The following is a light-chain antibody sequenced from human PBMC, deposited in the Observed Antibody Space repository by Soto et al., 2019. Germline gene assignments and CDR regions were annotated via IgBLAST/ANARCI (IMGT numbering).Light chain of an antibody. CDR1: QSVSGN. CDR2: GAS. Sequence: EIVMTQSPATLSLSPGERATLSCRASQSVSGNLAWYQQKPGQAPRLLIYGASTRATAIPARFSGSGSGTDFTLTISSLQSEDFVVYYCQQYNNWPPTFGQGTKVEIK. J-gene: IGKJ1*01. V-gene: IGKV3-15*01. CDR3: QQYNNWPPT.